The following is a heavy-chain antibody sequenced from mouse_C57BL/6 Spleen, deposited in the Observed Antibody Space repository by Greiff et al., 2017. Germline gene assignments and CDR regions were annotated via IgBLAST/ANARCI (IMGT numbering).Heavy chain of an antibody. CDR2: IYPGNSDT. V-gene: IGHV1-5*01. CDR3: TSSYYYGSSPGLDY. CDR1: GYTFTSYW. D-gene: IGHD1-1*01. J-gene: IGHJ4*01. Sequence: EVQLQQSGTVLARPGASVKMSCKTSGYTFTSYWMHWVKQRPGQGLEWIGAIYPGNSDTSYNQKFKGKAKLTAVTSASTAYMELSSLTNEDSAVYYCTSSYYYGSSPGLDYWGQGTSVTVSS.